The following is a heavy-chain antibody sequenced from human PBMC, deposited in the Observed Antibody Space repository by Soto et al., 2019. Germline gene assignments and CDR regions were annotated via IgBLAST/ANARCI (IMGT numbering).Heavy chain of an antibody. J-gene: IGHJ4*02. Sequence: TLSLTCTVSGGSIRSSTYYWGWIRQPPGKGLEWIGSISYSGRTYFSPSLKSRGTISIDMSKTQFSLKLSSVSAADTAVYFCARQGGDSFGYYFDYWGQGALVTV. CDR3: ARQGGDSFGYYFDY. CDR2: ISYSGRT. D-gene: IGHD2-21*02. CDR1: GGSIRSSTYY. V-gene: IGHV4-39*01.